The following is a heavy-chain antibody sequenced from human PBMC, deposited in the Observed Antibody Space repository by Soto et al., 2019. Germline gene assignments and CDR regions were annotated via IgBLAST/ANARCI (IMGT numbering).Heavy chain of an antibody. J-gene: IGHJ3*02. CDR2: ISGTGGST. Sequence: EVHLLESGGDLVQPGGSLRLSCAASGFTFSTYVMSWVRQAPGKGLEWVSAISGTGGSTYYADSVKGRFTISRDNSKNTLYLQMNSLRAADTAVYHCAKLVVLWESDAFDIWGQGTMVTVSS. CDR1: GFTFSTYV. V-gene: IGHV3-23*01. CDR3: AKLVVLWESDAFDI. D-gene: IGHD3-16*01.